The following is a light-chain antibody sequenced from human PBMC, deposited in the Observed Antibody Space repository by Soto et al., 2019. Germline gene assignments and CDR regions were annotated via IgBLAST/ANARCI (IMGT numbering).Light chain of an antibody. CDR2: DAS. J-gene: IGKJ2*01. CDR1: QSISSW. V-gene: IGKV1-5*01. CDR3: QHYNTYYG. Sequence: DIQMPQSPSTLSASVGARVTITCRARQSISSWLAWYPQKPGKAPKLLIYDASSLERGALPRLSGSGSGTEFTLTISGLQPDDFSMLYFQHYNTYYGFAHGTKLEIK.